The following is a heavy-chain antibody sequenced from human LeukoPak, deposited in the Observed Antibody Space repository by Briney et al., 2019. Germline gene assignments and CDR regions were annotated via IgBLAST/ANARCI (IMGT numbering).Heavy chain of an antibody. CDR2: IYYSGST. CDR1: GGSISSYY. CDR3: ARDIPGSAFDI. V-gene: IGHV4-59*01. Sequence: SETLSLTCTVSGGSISSYYWSWIRQPPGKGLEWIGYIYYSGSTNYHPSLKSRVTISVDTSKNQFSLKLSSVTAADTAVYYCARDIPGSAFDIWGQGTMVTVSS. J-gene: IGHJ3*02.